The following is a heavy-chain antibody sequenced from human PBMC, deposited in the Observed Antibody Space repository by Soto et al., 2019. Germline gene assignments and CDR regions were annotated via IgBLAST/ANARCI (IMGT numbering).Heavy chain of an antibody. V-gene: IGHV3-15*07. D-gene: IGHD6-13*01. CDR3: ARVGSSNWEGLDV. Sequence: EVQLVESGGGLVEPGGSLRLSCAASGFTFTNAWMNWVRQAPGKGQEWVGRIKGKTAGGTTDYAAPVKGRFTISKDDSKSTLYMQMNSLKTEDTGVYYCARVGSSNWEGLDVWGQGTTVTVSS. CDR2: IKGKTAGGTT. J-gene: IGHJ6*02. CDR1: GFTFTNAW.